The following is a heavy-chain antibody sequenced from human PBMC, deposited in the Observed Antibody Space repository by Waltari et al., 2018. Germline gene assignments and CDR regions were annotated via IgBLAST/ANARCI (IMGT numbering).Heavy chain of an antibody. Sequence: QVQLQESGPGLVKPSETLSLTCTVSGYSISSGYYWGWIRQPPGKGLEWIGSIYHSGSTYYNPSLKSRVTISVDTSKNQFSLKLSSVTAADTAVYYCARDLLGATHLFDYWGQGTLVTVSS. J-gene: IGHJ4*02. CDR1: GYSISSGYY. D-gene: IGHD1-26*01. CDR2: IYHSGST. CDR3: ARDLLGATHLFDY. V-gene: IGHV4-38-2*02.